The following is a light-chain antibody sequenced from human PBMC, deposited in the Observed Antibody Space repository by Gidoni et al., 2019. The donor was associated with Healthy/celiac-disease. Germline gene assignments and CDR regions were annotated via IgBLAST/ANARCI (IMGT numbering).Light chain of an antibody. CDR2: KAS. V-gene: IGKV1-5*03. CDR3: QQYNSYSQT. J-gene: IGKJ1*01. CDR1: QSISSW. Sequence: DIQMTQPPSTLSASVGDRVTIPCRASQSISSWLAWYQQKPGKAPKLLIYKASSLESGVPSRFSGSGSGTEFTLTISSLQPDDFATYYCQQYNSYSQTFXQXTKVEIK.